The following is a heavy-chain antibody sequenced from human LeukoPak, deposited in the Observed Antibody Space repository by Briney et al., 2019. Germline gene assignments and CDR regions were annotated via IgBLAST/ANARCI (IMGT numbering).Heavy chain of an antibody. D-gene: IGHD5-24*01. Sequence: ASVKVSCKASGYTFTSYYMHWVRQAPGRGLEWMGIINPSGGSTSYAQKFQGRVTMTRDTSTSTVYMELSSLRSEDTAVYYCAREVQMATILDAFDIWGQGTMVTVSS. CDR1: GYTFTSYY. J-gene: IGHJ3*02. V-gene: IGHV1-46*01. CDR2: INPSGGST. CDR3: AREVQMATILDAFDI.